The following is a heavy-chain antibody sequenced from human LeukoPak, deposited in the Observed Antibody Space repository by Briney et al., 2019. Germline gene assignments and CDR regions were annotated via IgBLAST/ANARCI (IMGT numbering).Heavy chain of an antibody. CDR1: GGSISSGGYY. CDR3: ARDGSGSFGY. V-gene: IGHV4-31*01. J-gene: IGHJ4*02. D-gene: IGHD3-10*01. CDR2: IYYSGST. Sequence: SETLSLTCTVSGGSISSGGYYWSWIRQHPGKGLEWIGYIYYSGSTYYNPSLKSQVTISVDTSKNQFSLKLSSVTAADTAVYYCARDGSGSFGYWGQGTLVTVSS.